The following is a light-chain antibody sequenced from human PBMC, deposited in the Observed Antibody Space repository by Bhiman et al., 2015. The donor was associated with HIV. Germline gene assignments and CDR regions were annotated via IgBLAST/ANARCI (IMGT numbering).Light chain of an antibody. CDR1: SSDVGTYNL. CDR2: EVT. J-gene: IGLJ1*01. Sequence: QSALTQPPSASGSRGQSVTISCTGTSSDVGTYNLVSWYQQHPGKAPKLMIYEVTKRPSGVSNRFSGSKSGNTASLTISGLQAEDEADYYCCSYAGSSTVVFGTGTKVTVL. V-gene: IGLV2-23*02. CDR3: CSYAGSSTVV.